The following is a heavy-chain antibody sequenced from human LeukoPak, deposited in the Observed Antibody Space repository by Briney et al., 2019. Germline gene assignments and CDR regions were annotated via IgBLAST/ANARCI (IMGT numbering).Heavy chain of an antibody. D-gene: IGHD3-22*01. CDR1: GITFSSYD. V-gene: IGHV3-23*01. CDR2: ISDRGKT. CDR3: ARGYFDSRGYSNAFDI. Sequence: GGSLRLSCEASGITFSSYDMSWVRQAPGKGLEWISAISDRGKTDYADSVKGRFTISRDNSKNTLYLQLSSLRAEDTAVYYCARGYFDSRGYSNAFDIWGQGTMVTVSS. J-gene: IGHJ3*02.